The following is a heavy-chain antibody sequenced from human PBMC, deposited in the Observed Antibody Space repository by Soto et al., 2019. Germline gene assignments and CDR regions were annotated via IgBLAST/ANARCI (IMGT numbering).Heavy chain of an antibody. Sequence: GGSLILSCAASGFTFSSYAMHWVRHAPGKGLEWVAVISYDGSNKYYADSVKGRFTISRDNSKNTLYLQMNSLRAEDTAVYYCARTTAIAAAGRDYYGMDVWGQGTTVTVSS. CDR2: ISYDGSNK. V-gene: IGHV3-30-3*01. CDR3: ARTTAIAAAGRDYYGMDV. CDR1: GFTFSSYA. D-gene: IGHD6-13*01. J-gene: IGHJ6*02.